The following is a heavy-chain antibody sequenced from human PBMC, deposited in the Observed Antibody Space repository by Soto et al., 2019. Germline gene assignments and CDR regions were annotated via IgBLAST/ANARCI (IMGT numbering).Heavy chain of an antibody. CDR2: IYSSGST. J-gene: IGHJ4*02. CDR1: GVSISSDGYY. Sequence: QVQLQESGPGLVKPSQTLSLSCTVSGVSISSDGYYWNWIRQHPGKGLEWIGYIYSSGSTYFNPSLKRRVSVSVGTSDNQFSPKLSSVTAAETAVYYRANLGTTVVNIDYWGQGTPVTVSS. D-gene: IGHD4-17*01. V-gene: IGHV4-31*03. CDR3: ANLGTTVVNIDY.